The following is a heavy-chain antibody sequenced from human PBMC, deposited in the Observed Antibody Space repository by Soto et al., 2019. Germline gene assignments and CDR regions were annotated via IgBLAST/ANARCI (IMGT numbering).Heavy chain of an antibody. J-gene: IGHJ6*02. CDR1: GSTFTAIT. CDR3: ARDYVKYGMDV. CDR2: IHAGSDNT. V-gene: IGHV1-3*01. D-gene: IGHD3-10*02. Sequence: QVQFVQSGTEVKEPGASVRVSCTASGSTFTAITLHWVRQAPGQRLEWMGCIHAGSDNTEYSQKFQDRLTITRDTSATIVYMYLSSLRSEDTALYYCARDYVKYGMDVWGQGTTVTVSS.